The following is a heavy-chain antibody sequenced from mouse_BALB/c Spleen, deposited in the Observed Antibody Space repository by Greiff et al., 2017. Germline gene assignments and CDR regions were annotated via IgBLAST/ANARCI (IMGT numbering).Heavy chain of an antibody. CDR2: ISSGGST. V-gene: IGHV5-6-5*01. CDR3: ARGGYGNFAWFAY. J-gene: IGHJ3*01. CDR1: GFTFSSYA. D-gene: IGHD2-1*01. Sequence: EVKLMESGGGLVKPGGSLKLSCAASGFTFSSYAMSWVRQTPEKRLEWVASISSGGSTYYPDSVKGRFTISRDNARNILYLQMSSLRSEDTAMYYCARGGYGNFAWFAYWGQGTLVTVSA.